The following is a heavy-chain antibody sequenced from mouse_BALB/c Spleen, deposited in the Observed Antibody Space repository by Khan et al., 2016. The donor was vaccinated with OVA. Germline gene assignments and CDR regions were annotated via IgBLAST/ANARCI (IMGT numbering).Heavy chain of an antibody. Sequence: QIQLVQSGPELKKPGETVRISCKASGYTFTTAGMQWVQKMPGKGLKWIGWINTHSGVPKYAEDFKGRFVFSLETSASTAYLQITNLKNEDTATYCCASGYGYGWYFDVWGAGTTVTVSS. V-gene: IGHV9-4*02. D-gene: IGHD2-2*01. J-gene: IGHJ1*01. CDR2: INTHSGVP. CDR3: ASGYGYGWYFDV. CDR1: GYTFTTAG.